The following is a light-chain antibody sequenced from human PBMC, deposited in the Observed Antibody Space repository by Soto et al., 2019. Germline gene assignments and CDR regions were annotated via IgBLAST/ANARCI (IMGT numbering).Light chain of an antibody. CDR3: QQYSDLPYT. CDR2: GAS. J-gene: IGKJ2*01. Sequence: DIVLTQSPGTLSLSPRERSTLSCRASQSVSSRNLAWYQQKPGQAPRLLIYGASSRATGIPDRFSGSGSVTDFTLTINRLEPEDFAVYYCQQYSDLPYTFGQGTKLEVK. V-gene: IGKV3-20*01. CDR1: QSVSSRN.